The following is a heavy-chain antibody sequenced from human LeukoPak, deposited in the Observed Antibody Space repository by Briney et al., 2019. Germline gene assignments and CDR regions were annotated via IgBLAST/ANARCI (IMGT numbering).Heavy chain of an antibody. J-gene: IGHJ4*02. CDR1: GYTFTSYG. CDR2: ISAYDGNT. Sequence: ASVKVSCKASGYTFTSYGISWVRQAPGQGLEWMGWISAYDGNTNYAQKLQGRVTMTTDTSTSTAYMELRSLRSDDTAVYYCARVFADSSGYYYPGYWGQGTLVTVSS. D-gene: IGHD3-22*01. V-gene: IGHV1-18*01. CDR3: ARVFADSSGYYYPGY.